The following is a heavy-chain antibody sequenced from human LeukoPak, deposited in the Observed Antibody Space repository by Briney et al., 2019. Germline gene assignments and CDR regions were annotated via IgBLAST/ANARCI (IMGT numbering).Heavy chain of an antibody. CDR3: AREGAYCGGDCYRNY. J-gene: IGHJ4*02. Sequence: PGESLKISCRGSGYIFTTYWIGWVRQIPGKGVEWMGIIYPGDSDNRYSPSLQGQVTISADKSISTAYLQWSSLKASDTAMYYCAREGAYCGGDCYRNYWGQGTLVTVSS. CDR2: IYPGDSDN. D-gene: IGHD2-21*02. V-gene: IGHV5-51*01. CDR1: GYIFTTYW.